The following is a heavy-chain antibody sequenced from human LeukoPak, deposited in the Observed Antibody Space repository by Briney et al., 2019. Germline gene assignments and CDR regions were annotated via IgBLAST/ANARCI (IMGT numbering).Heavy chain of an antibody. CDR1: GFTFSNCG. Sequence: GRSLRLSCAASGFTFSNCGMHWVRQAPGKGLEWVAVITYDGDTTYFEDSVKGRFTISRDTSKSTLYLQMNSLGAEDTAVYYSVKEQGSGSYRTADYWGQGTLVTVSS. V-gene: IGHV3-30*18. J-gene: IGHJ4*02. CDR2: ITYDGDTT. D-gene: IGHD3-10*01. CDR3: VKEQGSGSYRTADY.